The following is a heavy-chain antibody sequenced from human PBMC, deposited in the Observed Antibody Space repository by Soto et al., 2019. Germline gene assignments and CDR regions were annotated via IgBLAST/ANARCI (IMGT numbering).Heavy chain of an antibody. CDR3: ARVSSSPLNFDY. D-gene: IGHD6-13*01. V-gene: IGHV4-31*03. Sequence: SETLSLTCTVSGGSISSGGYYWSWIRQHPGKGLEWVGYIYYSGSTYYNPSLKSRVTISVDTSKNQFSLKLSSVTAADTAVYYCARVSSSPLNFDYWGQGTLVTVSS. CDR2: IYYSGST. J-gene: IGHJ4*02. CDR1: GGSISSGGYY.